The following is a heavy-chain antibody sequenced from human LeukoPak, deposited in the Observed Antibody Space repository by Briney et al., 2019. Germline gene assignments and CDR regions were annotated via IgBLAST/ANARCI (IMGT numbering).Heavy chain of an antibody. CDR3: AREVNWRFDY. CDR1: GFTFSSYT. Sequence: GGSLRLSCAAFGFTFSSYTMYWVRQAPGKGLEYVSAISSNGGSTYYANSVKGRFTISRDNSKNTLYLQMGSLRGEDMAVYYCAREVNWRFDYWGQGTLVTVSS. D-gene: IGHD1-1*01. CDR2: ISSNGGST. V-gene: IGHV3-64*01. J-gene: IGHJ4*02.